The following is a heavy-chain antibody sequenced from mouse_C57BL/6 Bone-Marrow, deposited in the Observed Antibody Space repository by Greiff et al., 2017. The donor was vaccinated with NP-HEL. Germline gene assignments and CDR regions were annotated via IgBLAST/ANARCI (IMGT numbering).Heavy chain of an antibody. J-gene: IGHJ3*01. Sequence: VQLQQSGAELVKPGASVKISCKAPGYAFSSYWMNWVKQRPGKGLEWIGQIYPGDGDTNYNGKFKGKATLTADKSSSTAYMQLSSLTSEDSAVYFCARWGIYDGYYGVAYWGQGTLVTVSA. D-gene: IGHD2-3*01. CDR1: GYAFSSYW. V-gene: IGHV1-80*01. CDR2: IYPGDGDT. CDR3: ARWGIYDGYYGVAY.